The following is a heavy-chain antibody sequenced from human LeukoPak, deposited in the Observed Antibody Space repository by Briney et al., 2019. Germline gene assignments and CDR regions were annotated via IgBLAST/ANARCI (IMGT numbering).Heavy chain of an antibody. CDR3: ARDVGGIVVVPAAHYYFDY. V-gene: IGHV1-2*02. CDR2: INPNSGGT. J-gene: IGHJ4*02. CDR1: GYTSTGYY. D-gene: IGHD2-2*01. Sequence: ASVKVSCKASGYTSTGYYMHWVRQAPGQGLEWMGWINPNSGGTNYAQKFQGRVTMTRDTSISTAYMELSSLRSEDTAVYYCARDVGGIVVVPAAHYYFDYWGQGTLVTVSS.